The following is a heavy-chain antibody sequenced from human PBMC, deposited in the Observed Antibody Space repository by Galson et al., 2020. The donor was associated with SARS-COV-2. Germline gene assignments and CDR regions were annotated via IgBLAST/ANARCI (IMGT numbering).Heavy chain of an antibody. V-gene: IGHV3-48*03. D-gene: IGHD6-13*01. Sequence: GESLKISCAASGFIFTNYEMNWVRQAPGKGLEWVSYISDSGTNIYYADSVKGRFTISRDNTKNSVYLQMTSVRAEDTAVYYCASPYLAAASFFGAFQLWGRGTMVTISS. CDR3: ASPYLAAASFFGAFQL. CDR2: ISDSGTNI. J-gene: IGHJ3*01. CDR1: GFIFTNYE.